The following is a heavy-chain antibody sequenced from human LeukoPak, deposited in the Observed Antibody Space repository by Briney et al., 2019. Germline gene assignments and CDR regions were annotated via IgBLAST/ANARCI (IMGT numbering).Heavy chain of an antibody. CDR1: GYSISSGYY. J-gene: IGHJ4*02. Sequence: SETLSLTCAVSGYSISSGYYWGWIRQPPGKGLEWIGSIYHSGSTYYNPSLKSRVTISVDTSKNQFSLKLSSVTATDTAVYYCARGGLEYDILTGYYMSLVYWGQGTLVTVFS. CDR2: IYHSGST. CDR3: ARGGLEYDILTGYYMSLVY. V-gene: IGHV4-38-2*01. D-gene: IGHD3-9*01.